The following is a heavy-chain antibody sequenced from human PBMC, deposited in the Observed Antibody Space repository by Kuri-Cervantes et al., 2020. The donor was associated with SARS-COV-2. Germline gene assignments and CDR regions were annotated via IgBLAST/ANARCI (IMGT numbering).Heavy chain of an antibody. CDR2: INAGNGNT. Sequence: ASVKVSCKVSGYTFTSYAMHWVRQAPGQRLEWMGWINAGNGNTKYSQKFQGRVTITRDTSASTAYMELSSLRSEDTAVYYCARTYCSSTSCSPGDYWGQGTLVTVSS. V-gene: IGHV1-3*01. CDR3: ARTYCSSTSCSPGDY. J-gene: IGHJ4*02. CDR1: GYTFTSYA. D-gene: IGHD2-2*01.